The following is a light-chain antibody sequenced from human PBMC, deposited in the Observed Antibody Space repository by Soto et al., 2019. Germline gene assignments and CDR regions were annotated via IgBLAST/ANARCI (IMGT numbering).Light chain of an antibody. Sequence: EIVLTQSPGTLSLSPGERATLSCRASQSISGTFFAWYQQKPGQAPRPLIYGASRRAVGVPDRFSGSGSGTEFPLTISRLEHEDFAVYYCQQYESSRTFGQGTKVEIK. CDR2: GAS. CDR1: QSISGTF. V-gene: IGKV3-20*01. CDR3: QQYESSRT. J-gene: IGKJ1*01.